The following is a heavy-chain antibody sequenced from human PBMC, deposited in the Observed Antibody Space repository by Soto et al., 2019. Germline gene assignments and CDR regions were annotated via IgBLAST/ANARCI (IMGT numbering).Heavy chain of an antibody. D-gene: IGHD1-1*01. CDR1: GYTFTGYY. V-gene: IGHV1-2*02. CDR2: INPDTGGT. CDR3: ARAVGRDGISWYRGAYDF. J-gene: IGHJ4*02. Sequence: ASVKVSCKASGYTFTGYYIHWVRQAPGQGLEWMGWINPDTGGTDYTQKFQGRVTLTRDTSMTTAYMELSTLKSDDTAVFYCARAVGRDGISWYRGAYDFWGQGTLVTVSS.